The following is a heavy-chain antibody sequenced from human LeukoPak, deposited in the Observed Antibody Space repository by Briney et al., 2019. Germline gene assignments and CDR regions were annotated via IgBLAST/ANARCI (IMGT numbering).Heavy chain of an antibody. CDR1: GYKFTDYY. Sequence: GASVKVSCKASGYKFTDYYVHWVRQAPGQGLEWMGWFNPDNGGTKSVQKFQGRVTMTGDTSMRTAYMELSRLTFDDTAVYYCAREHVLLQWFGEGGFDPWGQGTLVTVSS. CDR3: AREHVLLQWFGEGGFDP. CDR2: FNPDNGGT. V-gene: IGHV1-2*02. D-gene: IGHD3-10*01. J-gene: IGHJ5*02.